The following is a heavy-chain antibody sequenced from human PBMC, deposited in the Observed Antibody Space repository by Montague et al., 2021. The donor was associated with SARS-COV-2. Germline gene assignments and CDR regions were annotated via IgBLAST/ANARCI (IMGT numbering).Heavy chain of an antibody. CDR2: INYSGST. Sequence: SETLSLTCTVSGGSVCSGSYYWSWIRQPPGKRLEWIGYINYSGSTNYNPSLKSRVTISVDMSRNQFSLKLRSVTAADTAIYYCARPGRAPFHYAMDVWGQGTTVTVSS. D-gene: IGHD2/OR15-2a*01. CDR3: ARPGRAPFHYAMDV. J-gene: IGHJ6*02. CDR1: GGSVCSGSYY. V-gene: IGHV4-61*01.